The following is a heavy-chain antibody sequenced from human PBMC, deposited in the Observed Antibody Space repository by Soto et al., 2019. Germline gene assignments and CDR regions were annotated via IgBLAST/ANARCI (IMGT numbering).Heavy chain of an antibody. CDR1: GYTFTSYG. D-gene: IGHD4-17*01. V-gene: IGHV1-18*01. Sequence: ASVKVSCKASGYTFTSYGISWVRQAPGQGLEWMGWISAYNGNTKYAQKLQGRVSMTTDTSTSTAYMELRSLTSDDTAVYYCARSGTALLFHDYGDYRYYFDYWGQGTLVTVSS. CDR3: ARSGTALLFHDYGDYRYYFDY. CDR2: ISAYNGNT. J-gene: IGHJ4*02.